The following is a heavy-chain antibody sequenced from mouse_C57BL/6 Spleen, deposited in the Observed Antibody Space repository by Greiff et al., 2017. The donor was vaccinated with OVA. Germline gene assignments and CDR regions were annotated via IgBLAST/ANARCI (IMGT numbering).Heavy chain of an antibody. J-gene: IGHJ2*01. D-gene: IGHD4-1*01. CDR3: ARDELADY. V-gene: IGHV1-54*01. Sequence: QVQLQQSGAELVRPGPSVKVSCKASGYAFTNYLIERVKQRPGQGLEWIGVINPGSGGTNYNEKFKGKATLTADKSSSTAYMQLSSLTSEDSAVYFCARDELADYWGQGTTLTVSS. CDR2: INPGSGGT. CDR1: GYAFTNYL.